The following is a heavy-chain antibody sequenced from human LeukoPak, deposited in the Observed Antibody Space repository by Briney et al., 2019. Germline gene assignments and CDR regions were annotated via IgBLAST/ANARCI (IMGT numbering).Heavy chain of an antibody. D-gene: IGHD5-12*01. J-gene: IGHJ4*02. V-gene: IGHV1-2*06. CDR3: ARSSRSYGYPFGY. Sequence: GASVKVSCKASGYTFTGYYMHWVRQAPGQGLEWMGRINPNSGGTNYAQKFQGRVTMTRDTSISTAYMELSRLRSDDTAVYYCARSSRSYGYPFGYWGQGTLVTVSS. CDR2: INPNSGGT. CDR1: GYTFTGYY.